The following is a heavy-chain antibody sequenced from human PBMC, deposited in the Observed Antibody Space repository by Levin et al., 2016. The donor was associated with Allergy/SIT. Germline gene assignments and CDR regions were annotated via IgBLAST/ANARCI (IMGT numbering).Heavy chain of an antibody. J-gene: IGHJ6*02. CDR3: AKLASYSGSLISSYYYGMDV. Sequence: GGSLRLSCAASGFAFTNWVRQAPGKGLDWVSGISVSSGRTYYADSVKGRFTISRDSSKNTVYLQMNSLRAEDTAVYYCAKLASYSGSLISSYYYGMDVWGQGTTVTVSS. D-gene: IGHD1-26*01. V-gene: IGHV3-23*01. CDR1: GFAFTN. CDR2: ISVSSGRT.